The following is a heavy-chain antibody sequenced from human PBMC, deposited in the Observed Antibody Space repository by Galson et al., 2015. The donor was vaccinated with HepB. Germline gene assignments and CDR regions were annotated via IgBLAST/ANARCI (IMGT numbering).Heavy chain of an antibody. D-gene: IGHD2/OR15-2a*01. V-gene: IGHV3-30*04. Sequence: SLRLSCAASGFTFSSYAMYWVRQAPGKGLEWVAVIGYDGSNKYYADSVKGRFTISRDNSKKTLYLQMTSLRTEDTAVYYCARDLSPSGDGTFVTSRTFDWWGQGTLVTVSS. CDR1: GFTFSSYA. J-gene: IGHJ4*02. CDR3: ARDLSPSGDGTFVTSRTFDW. CDR2: IGYDGSNK.